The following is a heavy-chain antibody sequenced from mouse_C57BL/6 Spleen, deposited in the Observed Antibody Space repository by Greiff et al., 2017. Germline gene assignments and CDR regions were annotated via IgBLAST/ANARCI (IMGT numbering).Heavy chain of an antibody. J-gene: IGHJ2*01. D-gene: IGHD1-1*01. V-gene: IGHV1-50*01. CDR1: GYTFTSYW. CDR2: IDPSDSYT. CDR3: ARATTVVAFYYFDY. Sequence: VQLQQPGAELVKPGASVKLSCKASGYTFTSYWMQWVKQRPGQGLEWIGEIDPSDSYTNYNQKFKGKATLTVDTSSSTAYMQLSSLTSEDSAVYYCARATTVVAFYYFDYWGQGTTLTVSS.